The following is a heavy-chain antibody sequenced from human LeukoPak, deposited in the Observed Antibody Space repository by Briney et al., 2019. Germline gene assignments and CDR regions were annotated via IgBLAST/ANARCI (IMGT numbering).Heavy chain of an antibody. V-gene: IGHV4-59*01. CDR1: GASINNYF. CDR2: MYSSGSS. D-gene: IGHD5-24*01. J-gene: IGHJ4*02. Sequence: SETLSLTCTVSGASINNYFWSWVRQPPGRGLEWIGYMYSSGSSTYNPSLKSRVTMSIDPSRNQLSLRVTSVTAADTAVYYCARGGWLKTSYYFDFWGQGSLVTVSS. CDR3: ARGGWLKTSYYFDF.